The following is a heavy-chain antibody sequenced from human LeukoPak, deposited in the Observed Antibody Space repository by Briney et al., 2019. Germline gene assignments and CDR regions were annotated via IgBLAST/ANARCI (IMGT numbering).Heavy chain of an antibody. CDR2: ISAYNGNT. D-gene: IGHD3-22*01. J-gene: IGHJ3*02. V-gene: IGHV1-18*01. CDR3: ARDSDSSGYYPAAFDI. Sequence: ASVKVSCKASGYTFTSYDINWVRQATGQGLEWMGWISAYNGNTNYAQKLQGRVTMTTDTSTSTAYMELRSLRSDDTAVYYCARDSDSSGYYPAAFDIWGQGTMVTVSS. CDR1: GYTFTSYD.